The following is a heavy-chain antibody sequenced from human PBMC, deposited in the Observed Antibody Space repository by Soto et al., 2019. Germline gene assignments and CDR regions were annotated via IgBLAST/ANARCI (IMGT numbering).Heavy chain of an antibody. J-gene: IGHJ4*02. CDR1: GFTFSSYG. D-gene: IGHD6-19*01. V-gene: IGHV3-30*18. CDR2: ISYDGSNK. Sequence: QVQLVESGGGVVQPGRSLRLSCAASGFTFSSYGMHWVRQAPGKGLEWVAVISYDGSNKYYADSVKGRFTISRDNSKNTLYLQMNSLRAEDTAVYYCANPTTGDIAVAGTPFDYWGQGTLVTVSS. CDR3: ANPTTGDIAVAGTPFDY.